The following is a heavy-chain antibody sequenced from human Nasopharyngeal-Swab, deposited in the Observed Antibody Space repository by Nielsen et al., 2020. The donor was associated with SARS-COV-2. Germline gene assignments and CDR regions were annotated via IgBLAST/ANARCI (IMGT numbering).Heavy chain of an antibody. Sequence: LSCTVSGGSISSYYWSWIRQPPGKGLEWIGYIYYSGSTNYNPSLKSRVTISVDTSKNQFSLKLSSVTAADTAVYYCARVNCSGGSCYWGYYYYGMDVWGQGTTVTVSS. CDR3: ARVNCSGGSCYWGYYYYGMDV. D-gene: IGHD2-15*01. V-gene: IGHV4-59*13. CDR1: GGSISSYY. J-gene: IGHJ6*02. CDR2: IYYSGST.